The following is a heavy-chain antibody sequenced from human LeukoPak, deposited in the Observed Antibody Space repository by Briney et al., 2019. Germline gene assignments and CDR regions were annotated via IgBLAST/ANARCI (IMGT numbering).Heavy chain of an antibody. CDR1: GFTFSSYW. CDR3: ARDRRYYGSGDYFDY. CDR2: IKQDGSEK. V-gene: IGHV3-7*01. Sequence: GGSLRLSCAASGFTFSSYWMSWVRQAPGKGLEWVANIKQDGSEKYYVDSVKGRFTISGDNAKNSLYLQMNSLRAEDTAVYYCARDRRYYGSGDYFDYWGQGTLVTVSS. D-gene: IGHD3-10*01. J-gene: IGHJ4*02.